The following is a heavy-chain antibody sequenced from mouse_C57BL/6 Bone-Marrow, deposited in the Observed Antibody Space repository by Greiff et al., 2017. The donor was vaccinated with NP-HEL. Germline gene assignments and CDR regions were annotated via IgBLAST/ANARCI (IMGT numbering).Heavy chain of an antibody. CDR1: GYTFTSYW. CDR3: ARGVPFITAVLARGNWYFDV. V-gene: IGHV1-55*01. J-gene: IGHJ1*03. Sequence: QVQLQQPGAELVKPGASVKMSCKASGYTFTSYWITWVKQRPGQGLEWIGDIYPGSGSTNYNEKFKSKATLTVDTSSSTAYMQLSSLTSEDSAVYYCARGVPFITAVLARGNWYFDVWGTGTTVTVSS. D-gene: IGHD1-1*01. CDR2: IYPGSGST.